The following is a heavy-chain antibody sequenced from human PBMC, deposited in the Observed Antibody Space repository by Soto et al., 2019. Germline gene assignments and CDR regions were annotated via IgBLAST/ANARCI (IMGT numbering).Heavy chain of an antibody. D-gene: IGHD6-19*01. CDR1: GFTFSSYA. CDR2: ISGSGGRT. CDR3: ARRSSGWYFDY. Sequence: EVQLLESGGGLVQPGGSLRLSCAASGFTFSSYAMSWVRQAPGKGLEWVSAISGSGGRTYYADSVEGRSTISRDNSKNTLYLQMNSLRAEDTAVYYCARRSSGWYFDYWGQGTLVTVSS. V-gene: IGHV3-23*01. J-gene: IGHJ4*02.